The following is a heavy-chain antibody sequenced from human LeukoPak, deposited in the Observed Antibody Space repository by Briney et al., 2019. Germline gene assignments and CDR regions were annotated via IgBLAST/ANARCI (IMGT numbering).Heavy chain of an antibody. J-gene: IGHJ5*02. CDR3: ARVAGWSNWFDP. CDR2: INHSGST. Sequence: SETLSLTCAVYGGSFSGYYWSWIRQPPGKGLEWIGEINHSGSTNYNPPLKSRVTISVDTSKNQFSLKLSSVTAADTAVYYCARVAGWSNWFDPWGQGTLVTVSS. CDR1: GGSFSGYY. V-gene: IGHV4-34*01. D-gene: IGHD6-19*01.